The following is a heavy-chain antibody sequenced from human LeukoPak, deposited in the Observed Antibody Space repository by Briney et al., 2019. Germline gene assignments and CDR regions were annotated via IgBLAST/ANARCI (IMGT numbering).Heavy chain of an antibody. CDR3: ARALVGSSRGTLDFDY. CDR2: INPNSGGT. D-gene: IGHD2-8*02. J-gene: IGHJ4*02. Sequence: ASVKVSCKASGYTFTGYYMHWVRQAPGQGLEWMGWINPNSGGTNYAQKFQGRVTMTRDTSIRTAYMELSRLRSDDTAIYYCARALVGSSRGTLDFDYWGQGTLVTVSS. V-gene: IGHV1-2*02. CDR1: GYTFTGYY.